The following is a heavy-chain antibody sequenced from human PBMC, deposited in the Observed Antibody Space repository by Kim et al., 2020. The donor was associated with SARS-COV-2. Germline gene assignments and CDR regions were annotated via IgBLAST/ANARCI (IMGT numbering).Heavy chain of an antibody. CDR3: ARGGGDYYDSFDY. CDR2: IYHSGST. V-gene: IGHV4-4*02. D-gene: IGHD3-22*01. Sequence: SETLSLTCGVSGGSIRSSNWWSWVRQPLGEGLEWIGEIYHSGSTNYNPSLKSRVTISVDKSKNQFSLKLSSVTAADTAVYYCARGGGDYYDSFDYWGQGTLVTVSS. J-gene: IGHJ4*02. CDR1: GGSIRSSNW.